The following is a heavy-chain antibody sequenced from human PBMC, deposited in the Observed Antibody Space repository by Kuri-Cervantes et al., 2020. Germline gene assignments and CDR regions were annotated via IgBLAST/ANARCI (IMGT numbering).Heavy chain of an antibody. J-gene: IGHJ4*02. CDR2: IYYSGST. V-gene: IGHV4-39*01. CDR3: ASGRDGYISYYFDY. CDR1: GGSISSYY. Sequence: SETLSLTCTVSGGSISSYYWGWIRQPPGKGLEWIGSIYYSGSTYYNPSLKSRVIISVDTSKNQFSLKLSSVTAADTAVYYCASGRDGYISYYFDYWGQGTLVTVSS. D-gene: IGHD5-24*01.